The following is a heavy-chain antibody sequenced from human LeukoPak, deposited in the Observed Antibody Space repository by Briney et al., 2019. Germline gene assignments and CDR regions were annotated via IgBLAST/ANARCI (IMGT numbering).Heavy chain of an antibody. J-gene: IGHJ4*02. Sequence: GGSLRLSCAASGITFSSYAMHWVRQAPGKGLEWVSSISSSSSHIYYADSVKGRFTISRDNAKNSLYLQMNSLRAEDTAVYYCARAQWLVQGYYFDYWGQGTLVTVSS. CDR1: GITFSSYA. CDR2: ISSSSSHI. D-gene: IGHD6-19*01. V-gene: IGHV3-21*01. CDR3: ARAQWLVQGYYFDY.